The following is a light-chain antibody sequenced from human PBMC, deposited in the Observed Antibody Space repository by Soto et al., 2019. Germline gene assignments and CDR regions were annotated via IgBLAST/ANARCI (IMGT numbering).Light chain of an antibody. CDR2: DVS. J-gene: IGLJ1*01. V-gene: IGLV2-14*01. Sequence: QSALTQPASVSGSPGQSITISCTGTSSDVGGYNYVSWYQQHPGKAPKLMIYDVSNRPSGVSNRFSGSKSGNTASLTISGLQAEDEADYYCSSCTSSSLYVFGTGTKVTVL. CDR3: SSCTSSSLYV. CDR1: SSDVGGYNY.